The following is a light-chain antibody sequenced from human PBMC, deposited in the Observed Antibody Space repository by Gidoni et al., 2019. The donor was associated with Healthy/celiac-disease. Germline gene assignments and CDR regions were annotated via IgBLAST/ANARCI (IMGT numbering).Light chain of an antibody. CDR1: QRVSSSY. V-gene: IGKV3-20*01. Sequence: EIVLPQSPGTLSLSPGERATLSCRASQRVSSSYLAGYQQKPGQAPRLLIDGASSRATGIPDRFSGSGSGTDFTLTISRLEPEDFAVYYCQQYGSSPLTVGQGTKLEIK. J-gene: IGKJ2*01. CDR3: QQYGSSPLT. CDR2: GAS.